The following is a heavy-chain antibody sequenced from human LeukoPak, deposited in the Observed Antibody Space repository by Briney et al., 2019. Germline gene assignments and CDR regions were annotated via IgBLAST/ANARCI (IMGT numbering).Heavy chain of an antibody. D-gene: IGHD4-23*01. CDR2: ITWNSVTI. V-gene: IGHV3-9*01. Sequence: GGSLKLSCAASGFTFDDFAMHWVRQGPGKGLEWVSSITWNSVTITYADSVRGRFTISRDNAKNSLYLQMNSLRAEDTAVYYCAKDRDYGGNSPPYFDYWGQGTLVTVSS. J-gene: IGHJ4*02. CDR3: AKDRDYGGNSPPYFDY. CDR1: GFTFDDFA.